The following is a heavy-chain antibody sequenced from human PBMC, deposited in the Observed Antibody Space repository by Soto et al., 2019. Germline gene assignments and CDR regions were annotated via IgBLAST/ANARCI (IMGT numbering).Heavy chain of an antibody. D-gene: IGHD2-2*01. CDR3: TKERDEVEPGALDVYYYGMDV. CDR2: IRGKAYGGTT. CDR1: GFTFDDYA. V-gene: IGHV3-49*04. Sequence: QPGGSLRLSCTASGFTFDDYAMNWVRQAPGQGLEWVGLIRGKAYGGTTEYAASVKGRFTISRDDSKSIAYLQMNSLKTEDTAVYYCTKERDEVEPGALDVYYYGMDVWGQGTTVTVSS. J-gene: IGHJ6*02.